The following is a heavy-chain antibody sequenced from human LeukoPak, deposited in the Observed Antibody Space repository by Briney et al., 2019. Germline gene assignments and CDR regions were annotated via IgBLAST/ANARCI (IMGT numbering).Heavy chain of an antibody. CDR2: IWYDGSNK. J-gene: IGHJ4*02. CDR1: GFTFRSYG. V-gene: IGHV3-33*06. CDR3: AKDRGGYGDYQRY. Sequence: GGSLRLSCAASGFTFRSYGMHWVRQAPGKGLEWVAVIWYDGSNKYYADSVKGRFTISRDNSKNTLYRQMNSLRAEDTAVYYCAKDRGGYGDYQRYWGQGTLVTVSS. D-gene: IGHD4-17*01.